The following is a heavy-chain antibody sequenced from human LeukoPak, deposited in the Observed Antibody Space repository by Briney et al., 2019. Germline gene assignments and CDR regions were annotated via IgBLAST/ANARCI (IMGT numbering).Heavy chain of an antibody. CDR1: GFTFSVYW. J-gene: IGHJ3*02. Sequence: GGSLRLSCAASGFTFSVYWMSWVRQAPGKGLEWVANIKQDGSEKYYVDSVKGRFTISRDNAKNSLYLQMNSLRDKDKAVYYCARDVGGYCTNGVCYGASDMWGQGTMVAVSS. V-gene: IGHV3-7*05. D-gene: IGHD2-8*01. CDR3: ARDVGGYCTNGVCYGASDM. CDR2: IKQDGSEK.